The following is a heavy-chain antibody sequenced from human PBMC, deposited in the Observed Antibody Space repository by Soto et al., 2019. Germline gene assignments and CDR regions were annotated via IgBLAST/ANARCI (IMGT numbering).Heavy chain of an antibody. CDR3: AAPPIGVVSNVCFQH. Sequence: EVQLVESGGGLVQPGGSLRLSCAASGFTFSSYWMSWVRQAPGKGLEWVANINPDGSAIYYVDSVKGRFTISRDNAKNPLYLQMTSLTAEDTAVYYCAAPPIGVVSNVCFQHWGQGTPVTVSS. D-gene: IGHD3-22*01. V-gene: IGHV3-7*01. CDR2: INPDGSAI. J-gene: IGHJ1*01. CDR1: GFTFSSYW.